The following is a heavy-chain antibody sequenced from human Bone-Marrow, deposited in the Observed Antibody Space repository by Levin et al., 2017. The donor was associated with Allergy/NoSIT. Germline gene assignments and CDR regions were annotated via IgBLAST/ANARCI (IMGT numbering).Heavy chain of an antibody. Sequence: SETLSLTCDVSGVSIDTYHWWTWVRQPPGKGLQWIGEINQRGTATYNSSLRSRVLMSVDKSTNQFSLMVNSVTAADTAVYYCARINQASGFKNWFDPWGPGILVAVS. V-gene: IGHV4-4*02. CDR1: GVSIDTYHW. D-gene: IGHD6-25*01. J-gene: IGHJ5*02. CDR3: ARINQASGFKNWFDP. CDR2: INQRGTA.